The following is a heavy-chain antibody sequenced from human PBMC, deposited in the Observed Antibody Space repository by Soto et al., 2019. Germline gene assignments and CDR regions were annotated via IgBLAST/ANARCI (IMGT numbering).Heavy chain of an antibody. J-gene: IGHJ4*02. CDR2: INPTLGTA. CDR1: GGTFSSYA. D-gene: IGHD3-3*01. Sequence: QVQLVQSGAEVKKPGSSVKVSCKASGGTFSSYAISWVRQAPGQGLEWVGGINPTLGTANYAQKCRGRVTIIADESTSTAYMELSSLRSEDTAVYYCARGEYDSWSDNGSDYWGQGTLVTVSS. CDR3: ARGEYDSWSDNGSDY. V-gene: IGHV1-69*11.